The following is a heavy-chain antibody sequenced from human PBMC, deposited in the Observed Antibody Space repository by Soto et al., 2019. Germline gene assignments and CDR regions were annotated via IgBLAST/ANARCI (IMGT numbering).Heavy chain of an antibody. Sequence: PSQTLSLTCAISGDSVSNNSAAWNWIRQSPSRGLEWLGRTFYRSKWYNDYAVSVKGRIIINPDTSKNQFSLQLNSVTPEDKAVIYCSREEQWLPAHYCYYYGMDVWGQGTTVTVSS. CDR2: TFYRSKWYN. J-gene: IGHJ6*02. V-gene: IGHV6-1*01. CDR1: GDSVSNNSAA. CDR3: SREEQWLPAHYCYYYGMDV. D-gene: IGHD6-19*01.